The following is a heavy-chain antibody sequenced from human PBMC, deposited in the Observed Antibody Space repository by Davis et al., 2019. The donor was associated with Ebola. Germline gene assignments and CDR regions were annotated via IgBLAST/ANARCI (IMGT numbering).Heavy chain of an antibody. Sequence: SETLSLTCAVYGASFSGYYWDWIRQPPGKGLEWIGEIDESGRTKYNPSLKSRVSISMDTSNNQFSLRLHSVTAADTAIYFCARDRRDSRAYGFWGQGTLVTVSS. J-gene: IGHJ4*02. CDR2: IDESGRT. V-gene: IGHV4-34*01. D-gene: IGHD3-22*01. CDR1: GASFSGYY. CDR3: ARDRRDSRAYGF.